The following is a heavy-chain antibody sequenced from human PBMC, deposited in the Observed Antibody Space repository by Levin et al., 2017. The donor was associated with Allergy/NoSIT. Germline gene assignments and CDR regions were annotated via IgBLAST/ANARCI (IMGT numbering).Heavy chain of an antibody. D-gene: IGHD4-17*01. J-gene: IGHJ4*02. V-gene: IGHV1-2*02. CDR3: ARFLQYGDYVDY. CDR1: GYTFTGYY. CDR2: INPNSGGT. Sequence: ASVKVSCKASGYTFTGYYMHWVRQAPGQGLEWMGWINPNSGGTNYAQKFQGRVTMTRDTSISTAYMELSRLRSDDTAVYYCARFLQYGDYVDYWGQGTLVTVSS.